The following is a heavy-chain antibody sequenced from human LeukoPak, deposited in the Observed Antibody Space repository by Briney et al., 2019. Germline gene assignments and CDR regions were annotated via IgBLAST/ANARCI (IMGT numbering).Heavy chain of an antibody. Sequence: ASVKVSCKASGYTFTSYYMHWVRQAPGQGLEWMGIINPSGGNTSYAQKFQGRVTMTRDTSTSTVYMELSSLRSEDTAVYYCASTVAGGYSLYYFDYWGQGTLVTVSS. CDR1: GYTFTSYY. CDR3: ASTVAGGYSLYYFDY. V-gene: IGHV1-46*03. CDR2: INPSGGNT. J-gene: IGHJ4*02. D-gene: IGHD3-22*01.